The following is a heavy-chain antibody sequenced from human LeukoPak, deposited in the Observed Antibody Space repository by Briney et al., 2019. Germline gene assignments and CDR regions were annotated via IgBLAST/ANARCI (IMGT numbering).Heavy chain of an antibody. CDR1: GGSFSGYY. J-gene: IGHJ4*02. V-gene: IGHV4-34*01. CDR2: INHSGST. Sequence: SETLSLTCAVYGGSFSGYYWSWIRQPPGKGLEWVGEINHSGSTNYNPSLKCRVTISVATSNNQFSLKLSSVAAADTAVYYCARRPATTRLAWNSDYWGQGTLVTVSS. D-gene: IGHD3-3*02. CDR3: ARRPATTRLAWNSDY.